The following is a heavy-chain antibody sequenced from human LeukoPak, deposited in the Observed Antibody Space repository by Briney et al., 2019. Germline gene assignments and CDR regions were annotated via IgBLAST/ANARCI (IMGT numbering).Heavy chain of an antibody. Sequence: PGGSLRLSCAASGFTFSSYAMSWVRQAPGKGPEWVSAISGSGGSTYYADSVKGRFTISRDNSKNTLYLQMNSLRAEDTAVYYCAKDRRGYCSSTSCSPFDYWGQGTLVTVSS. CDR2: ISGSGGST. J-gene: IGHJ4*02. CDR3: AKDRRGYCSSTSCSPFDY. CDR1: GFTFSSYA. D-gene: IGHD2-2*01. V-gene: IGHV3-23*01.